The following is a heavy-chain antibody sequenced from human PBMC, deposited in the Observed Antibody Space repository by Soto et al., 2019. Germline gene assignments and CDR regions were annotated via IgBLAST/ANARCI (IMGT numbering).Heavy chain of an antibody. CDR1: GFTVSSSY. CDR3: TSQASGRGWWTQGSFES. D-gene: IGHD6-19*01. V-gene: IGHV3-66*04. J-gene: IGHJ5*01. CDR2: IYSSGST. Sequence: EVQLVESGGGLVQPGGSLRLSCAASGFTVSSSYISWVRQAPGKRLEWVSTIYSSGSTYYADSVRRRFTISRDDSKNTLYLQMNSLSVDDTPVYYCTSQASGRGWWTQGSFESWGEGTLVTVSS.